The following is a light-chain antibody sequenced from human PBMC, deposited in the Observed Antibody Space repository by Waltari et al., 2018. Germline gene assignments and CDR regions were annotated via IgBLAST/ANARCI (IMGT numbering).Light chain of an antibody. CDR2: TTS. CDR1: QSVSRY. J-gene: IGKJ1*01. Sequence: DIQMTQSPSSLSASAGDTITITCRASQSVSRYLNWYQQKPGKAPKLLIYTTSVLETGVPSRFSASGSGTDFTLTINSLEPDDFATYYCHQSFMTPWTFDQGTKVESK. CDR3: HQSFMTPWT. V-gene: IGKV1-39*01.